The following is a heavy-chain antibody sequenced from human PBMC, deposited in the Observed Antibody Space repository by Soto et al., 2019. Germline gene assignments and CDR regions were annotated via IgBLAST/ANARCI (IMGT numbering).Heavy chain of an antibody. CDR2: ISGSGEST. J-gene: IGHJ5*01. CDR3: AKEGAGYYDSSPYDS. D-gene: IGHD3-22*01. V-gene: IGHV3-23*01. Sequence: PVGSLRLSCAASVFPFSGYAMSCVRRSPGKGPEWVSSISGSGESTHYADSVKGRSTISRDNSKNTLYLQMNSLRAEDTAVYYCAKEGAGYYDSSPYDSWGQGTLVTVSS. CDR1: VFPFSGYA.